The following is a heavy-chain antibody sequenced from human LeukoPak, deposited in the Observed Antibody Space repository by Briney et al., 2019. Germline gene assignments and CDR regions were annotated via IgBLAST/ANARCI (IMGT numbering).Heavy chain of an antibody. V-gene: IGHV3-49*04. Sequence: GGSLRLSCTASGFTFGDYAMSWVRQAPGKGLEWVGFIRSKAYGGTTEYAASVKGRFTISRDDSKSIAYLQMNSLKTEDTAVYYCTRAGIRYFDYYYMDVWGKGTTVTISS. CDR2: IRSKAYGGTT. D-gene: IGHD3-9*01. J-gene: IGHJ6*03. CDR3: TRAGIRYFDYYYMDV. CDR1: GFTFGDYA.